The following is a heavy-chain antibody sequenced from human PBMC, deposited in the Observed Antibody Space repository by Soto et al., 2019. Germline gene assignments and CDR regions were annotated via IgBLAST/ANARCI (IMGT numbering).Heavy chain of an antibody. D-gene: IGHD4-4*01. CDR2: INGRSNYV. Sequence: GGSLRLSCAACGFSFRNHGMNWVRQTPGRGLEWVSYINGRSNYVYYADSVKGRFTVSRDNAKDSLFLQMHSLGAEDTAVYYCVRGPDYSLYGMDVWGQGTTVTVSS. V-gene: IGHV3-21*01. CDR1: GFSFRNHG. CDR3: VRGPDYSLYGMDV. J-gene: IGHJ6*02.